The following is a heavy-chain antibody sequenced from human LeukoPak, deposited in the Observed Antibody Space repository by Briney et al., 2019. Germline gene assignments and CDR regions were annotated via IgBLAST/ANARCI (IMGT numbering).Heavy chain of an antibody. V-gene: IGHV3-9*03. CDR2: ISWNSGSI. D-gene: IGHD2-2*01. CDR1: GFTFDDYA. J-gene: IGHJ4*02. Sequence: PGRSLRLSCAVSGFTFDDYAMHWVRQAPGKGLEWVSGISWNSGSIGYADSVKGRFTISRDNAKNSLYLQMNSLRAEDMALYYCAKDSRRYCSSTSCYGSYFDYWGQGTLVTVSS. CDR3: AKDSRRYCSSTSCYGSYFDY.